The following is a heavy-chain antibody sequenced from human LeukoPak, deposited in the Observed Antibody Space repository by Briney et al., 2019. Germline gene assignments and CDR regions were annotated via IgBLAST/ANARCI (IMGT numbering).Heavy chain of an antibody. V-gene: IGHV1-46*01. D-gene: IGHD4/OR15-4a*01. Sequence: ASVKVSCKASGYTFTSYYMHWVRQAPGQGLEWMGIINPSGGSTSYAQKFQRRGTMTRDTSTSTVYMELNSLRSEDTAVYYCARALRPLVQTPYLYFDLWGRGTLVTVSS. CDR1: GYTFTSYY. CDR3: ARALRPLVQTPYLYFDL. J-gene: IGHJ2*01. CDR2: INPSGGST.